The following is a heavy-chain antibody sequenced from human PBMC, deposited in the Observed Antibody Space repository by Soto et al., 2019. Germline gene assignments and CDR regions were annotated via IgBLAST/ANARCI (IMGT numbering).Heavy chain of an antibody. CDR3: AHPRGYGVFDAVDI. CDR2: IYSGETT. D-gene: IGHD4-17*01. Sequence: GGSLRLSCAASGFNVNSDYMNWVRQTPGKGLEWVASIYSGETTYYADSVRGRFTISSDNSINTLYLQMSGLRTEDTAVYYCAHPRGYGVFDAVDIWGQGTMVTVSS. V-gene: IGHV3-53*01. CDR1: GFNVNSDY. J-gene: IGHJ3*02.